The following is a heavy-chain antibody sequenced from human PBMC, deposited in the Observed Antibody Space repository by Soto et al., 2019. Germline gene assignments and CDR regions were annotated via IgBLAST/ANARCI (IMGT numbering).Heavy chain of an antibody. D-gene: IGHD5-12*01. CDR3: AKGDNLGPKTGYAFDP. J-gene: IGHJ5*02. CDR2: TYFRSKWYN. Sequence: QTLSLTCAISGDSVSSNTASWNWIRQSPSRGLEWLGRTYFRSKWYNDYAVSVKSRIIINPDTSNNQFSLQLNSVTPEDTAVYFCAKGDNLGPKTGYAFDPWGQGIMVTVS. V-gene: IGHV6-1*01. CDR1: GDSVSSNTAS.